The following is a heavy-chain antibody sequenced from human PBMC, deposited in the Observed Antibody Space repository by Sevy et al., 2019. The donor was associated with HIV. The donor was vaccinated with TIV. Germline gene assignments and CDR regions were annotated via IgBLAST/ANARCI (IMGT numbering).Heavy chain of an antibody. D-gene: IGHD3-3*01. CDR3: ALGTIFEPNYFDP. Sequence: GSVKVSCRASGNTFTAYYVHWVRQAPVQGLEGMGWINPNSRATKYAQKFQGRVTMTRDTSFSAVYMDLSRLTSADTAVYYCALGTIFEPNYFDPWGQGTLVSVSS. CDR1: GNTFTAYY. V-gene: IGHV1-2*02. J-gene: IGHJ5*02. CDR2: INPNSRAT.